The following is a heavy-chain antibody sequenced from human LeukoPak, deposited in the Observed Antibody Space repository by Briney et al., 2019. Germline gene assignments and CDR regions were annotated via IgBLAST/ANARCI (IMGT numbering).Heavy chain of an antibody. CDR2: IYHGGTT. J-gene: IGHJ4*02. V-gene: IGHV4-30-2*01. CDR1: GDSISSGAYS. D-gene: IGHD6-13*01. Sequence: SQTLSLTCAVSGDSISSGAYSWSWIRQPPGKGLEWIGYIYHGGTTYYTPSLKSRVTISVDRSKNQFSLKLSSVTAADTAVYFCASNVQTRSWPPFAYWGKETLVTVP. CDR3: ASNVQTRSWPPFAY.